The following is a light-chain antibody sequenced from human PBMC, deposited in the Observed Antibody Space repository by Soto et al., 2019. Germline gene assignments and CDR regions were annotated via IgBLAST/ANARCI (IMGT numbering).Light chain of an antibody. J-gene: IGLJ2*01. CDR1: SSDVGGYNY. CDR3: SSYRRSSTRVA. CDR2: DVT. V-gene: IGLV2-14*03. Sequence: QSALTQPASVSGSPGQSITISCTGTSSDVGGYNYVSWYQQYPGKAPKVVIYDVTKRPSGVSTRFSGSKSGNTASLTISGLQVEDAADYYCSSYRRSSTRVAFGGGTKLTVL.